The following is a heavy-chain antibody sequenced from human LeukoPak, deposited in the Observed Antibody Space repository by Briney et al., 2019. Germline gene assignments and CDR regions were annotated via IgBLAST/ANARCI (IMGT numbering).Heavy chain of an antibody. D-gene: IGHD3-3*01. CDR2: INHSGST. CDR3: ARGYDFSSGYYHY. J-gene: IGHJ4*02. Sequence: SETLSLTCAVYGGSFSGYYWSWIRQPPGKGLEWIGEINHSGSTNYNPSLKSRVTISVDTSKNQFSLNLSSVTAADTAVYYCARGYDFSSGYYHYWGQGTLVTVSS. V-gene: IGHV4-34*01. CDR1: GGSFSGYY.